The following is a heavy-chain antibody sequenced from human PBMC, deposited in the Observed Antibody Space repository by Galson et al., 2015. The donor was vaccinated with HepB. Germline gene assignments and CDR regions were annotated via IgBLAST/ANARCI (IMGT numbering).Heavy chain of an antibody. CDR1: GFTFSSYS. V-gene: IGHV3-23*01. J-gene: IGHJ6*02. CDR3: AKVLGGGYCSGGSCYSTNYYYYGMDV. D-gene: IGHD2-15*01. CDR2: ISGSGGST. Sequence: SLRLSCAASGFTFSSYSMNWVRQAPGKGLEWVSAISGSGGSTYYADSVKGRFTISRDNSKNTLYLQMNSLRAEDTAVYYCAKVLGGGYCSGGSCYSTNYYYYGMDVWGQGTTVTVSS.